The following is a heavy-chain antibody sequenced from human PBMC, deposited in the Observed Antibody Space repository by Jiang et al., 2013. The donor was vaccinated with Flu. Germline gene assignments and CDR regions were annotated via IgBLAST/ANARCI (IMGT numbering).Heavy chain of an antibody. CDR3: ARDPPKQSVWFEGV. CDR1: GISFRTSA. V-gene: IGHV3-30-3*01. J-gene: IGHJ4*02. Sequence: VQLVESGGGVVQPGRSLRLSCAASGISFRTSAMHWVRQAPGKGLEWVAVISYGGNSKEYADSVKGRFTISRDNSKNTLFVQMDSLRAEDTAVYYCARDPPKQSVWFEGVWGQGTLVTVSS. D-gene: IGHD3-10*01. CDR2: ISYGGNSK.